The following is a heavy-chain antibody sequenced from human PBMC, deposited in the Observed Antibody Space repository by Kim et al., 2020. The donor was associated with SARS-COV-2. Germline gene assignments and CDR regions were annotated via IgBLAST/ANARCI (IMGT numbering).Heavy chain of an antibody. J-gene: IGHJ4*02. Sequence: PESRKGRFTKPRDNAKNMLYVKMNSLGAEDTAVYYCAKAPLFSNSWTNYWGQGTLVTVSS. V-gene: IGHV3-23*01. D-gene: IGHD6-13*01. CDR3: AKAPLFSNSWTNY.